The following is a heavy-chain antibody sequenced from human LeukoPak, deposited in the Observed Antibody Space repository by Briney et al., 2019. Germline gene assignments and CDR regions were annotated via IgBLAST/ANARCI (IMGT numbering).Heavy chain of an antibody. Sequence: PSETLSLTCSVSDGGITGYYWGWIRQPPGKGLEWIGHIYSASTNYNPSLKSRVTISVDTSENQFSLRLNSVTAADTAVYYCARGYSTSWTYYLDHWGQGALVTVSS. CDR1: DGGITGYY. V-gene: IGHV4-59*01. J-gene: IGHJ4*02. CDR3: ARGYSTSWTYYLDH. D-gene: IGHD6-13*01. CDR2: IYSAST.